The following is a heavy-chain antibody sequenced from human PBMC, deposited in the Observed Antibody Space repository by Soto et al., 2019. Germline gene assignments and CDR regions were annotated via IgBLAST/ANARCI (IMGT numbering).Heavy chain of an antibody. V-gene: IGHV3-33*01. J-gene: IGHJ6*02. Sequence: PGGSLRLSCAASGFTFSNYGMHWVRQAPGKGLEWVAVIWYDGSNEYYADSVKGRFTISRDNSKNTLYLQMNSLRAEDTAVYYCARDDIPGRAVAIYGMDIWGQGTTVTVPS. CDR3: ARDDIPGRAVAIYGMDI. CDR2: IWYDGSNE. CDR1: GFTFSNYG. D-gene: IGHD6-19*01.